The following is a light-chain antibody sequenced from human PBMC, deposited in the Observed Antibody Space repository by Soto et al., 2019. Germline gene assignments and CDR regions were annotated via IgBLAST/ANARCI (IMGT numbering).Light chain of an antibody. J-gene: IGKJ5*01. CDR3: QRRSKSRWST. CDR1: QSVNGSY. CDR2: GAS. Sequence: DMILTQSGGNLFSSAGERXXITCXASQSVNGSYLAWYQQKPGQAPRLLIYGASTRATGTPARFSGRGSGTDFTLTISSLEPEDFAVYYGQRRSKSRWSTFGQGTRLE. V-gene: IGKV3-11*01.